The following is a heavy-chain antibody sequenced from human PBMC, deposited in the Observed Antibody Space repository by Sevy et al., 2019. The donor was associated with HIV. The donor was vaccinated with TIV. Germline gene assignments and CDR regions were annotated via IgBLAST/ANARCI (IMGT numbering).Heavy chain of an antibody. CDR1: GYRFTDYW. D-gene: IGHD2-15*01. V-gene: IGHV5-51*01. Sequence: GESLKISCKGSGYRFTDYWIVWVRQMPGKGLEWMGIIYPGDSDTTYSPFFQGQVTISVDKSISTAYLQWRSLKASGTAIFYCARGARGSLPSYCYYPMDVWGQVTTVTVSS. J-gene: IGHJ6*02. CDR2: IYPGDSDT. CDR3: ARGARGSLPSYCYYPMDV.